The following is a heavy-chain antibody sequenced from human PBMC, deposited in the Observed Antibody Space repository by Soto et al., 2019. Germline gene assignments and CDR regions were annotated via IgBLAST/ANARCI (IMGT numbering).Heavy chain of an antibody. CDR2: IYYTGTT. D-gene: IGHD2-15*01. CDR1: GGSISSSSYY. V-gene: IGHV4-39*01. J-gene: IGHJ4*02. Sequence: SETLSLTCAVSGGSISSSSYYWDWIRQAPGKGLEWIGTIYYTGTTNYNPSLKSRVTISVDTSKNHFSLNLRSVTASDTAVYYCARHAIGVVVPAAIRNWGQGGLVTVSS. CDR3: ARHAIGVVVPAAIRN.